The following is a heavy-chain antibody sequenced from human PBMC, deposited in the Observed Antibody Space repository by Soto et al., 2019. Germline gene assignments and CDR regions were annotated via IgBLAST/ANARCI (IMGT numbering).Heavy chain of an antibody. Sequence: GGSLRLSCAASGFTFTRCSMNWVRQAPGKGLEWVSSISSTTNYIYYADSMKGRFTVSRANAKNSVYLEMNSLSAEDTALYYCARESEDLTSNFDYWGQGTLVTVSS. CDR2: ISSTTNYI. J-gene: IGHJ4*02. CDR1: GFTFTRCS. V-gene: IGHV3-21*01. CDR3: ARESEDLTSNFDY.